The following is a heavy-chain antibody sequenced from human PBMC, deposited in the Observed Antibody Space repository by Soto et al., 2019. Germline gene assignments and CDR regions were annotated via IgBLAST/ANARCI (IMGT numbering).Heavy chain of an antibody. Sequence: GGSLRLSCAASDFTFTNAWMNWVRQAPGKGLEWVGRIKSKADGGTADYAAPAKGRFTISRDDSKNTLYLQMNSLKTEDTAVYYCTTLGHYYDSSPLDAWGQGTTVTVSS. D-gene: IGHD3-22*01. CDR1: DFTFTNAW. J-gene: IGHJ6*02. V-gene: IGHV3-15*07. CDR2: IKSKADGGTA. CDR3: TTLGHYYDSSPLDA.